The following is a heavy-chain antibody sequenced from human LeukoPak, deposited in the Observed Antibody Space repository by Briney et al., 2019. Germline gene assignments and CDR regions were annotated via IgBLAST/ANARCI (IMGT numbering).Heavy chain of an antibody. CDR3: ARDGAYSSSWYYYYYYMDV. CDR1: GFTYSSYA. CDR2: ISYDGSNK. Sequence: PGGSLRLSCAASGFTYSSYAMHWVRQAPGKGLEWVAVISYDGSNKYYADSVKGRFTISRDNSKNTLYLQMNSLRAEDTAVYYCARDGAYSSSWYYYYYYMDVWGKGTTVTVSS. J-gene: IGHJ6*03. D-gene: IGHD6-13*01. V-gene: IGHV3-30*04.